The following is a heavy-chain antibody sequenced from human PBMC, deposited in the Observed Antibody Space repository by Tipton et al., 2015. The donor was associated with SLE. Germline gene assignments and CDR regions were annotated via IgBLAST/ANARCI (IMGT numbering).Heavy chain of an antibody. CDR1: GYSISSGYY. V-gene: IGHV4-38-2*01. J-gene: IGHJ2*01. Sequence: TLSLTCAVSGYSISSGYYWGWIRQPPGKGLEWIGSIYHSGSTYYNPSPKSRVTTSVDTSKNRFSLKLSSVTAADTAVYYCASAVVVNNDWYFDLWGRGTLVTVSS. CDR3: ASAVVVNNDWYFDL. D-gene: IGHD3-22*01. CDR2: IYHSGST.